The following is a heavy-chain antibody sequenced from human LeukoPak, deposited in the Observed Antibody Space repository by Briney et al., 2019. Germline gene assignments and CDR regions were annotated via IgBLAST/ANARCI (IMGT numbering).Heavy chain of an antibody. J-gene: IGHJ5*02. CDR2: INHSAYT. CDR1: GVSFSVYY. V-gene: IGHV4-34*01. Sequence: SETLSLTCAVSGVSFSVYYWSWIRQSPEKGLECIGEINHSAYTNYNPSLKSRVTISLDTSKTQFSLKLLSATAADTAVYYCARGRDDYTDYNWFEPWGQGTLVTVSS. CDR3: ARGRDDYTDYNWFEP. D-gene: IGHD4-11*01.